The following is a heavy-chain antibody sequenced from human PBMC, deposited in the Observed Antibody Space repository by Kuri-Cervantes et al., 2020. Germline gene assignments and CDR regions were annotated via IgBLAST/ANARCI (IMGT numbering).Heavy chain of an antibody. CDR3: ARDGCSSTSCYYFSAFDI. D-gene: IGHD2-2*01. J-gene: IGHJ3*02. CDR2: IYHSGST. CDR1: GYSISSGYY. Sequence: SETLSLTCTVSGYSISSGYYWGWIRQPPGKGLEWIGSIYHSGSTYYNPSLKSRVTISVDTSKNQFSLKLSSVTAADTAVYYCARDGCSSTSCYYFSAFDIWGQGTMVTVSS. V-gene: IGHV4-38-2*02.